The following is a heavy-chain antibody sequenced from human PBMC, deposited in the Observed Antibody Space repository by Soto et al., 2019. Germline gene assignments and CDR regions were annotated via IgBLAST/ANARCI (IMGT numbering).Heavy chain of an antibody. J-gene: IGHJ4*02. D-gene: IGHD2-21*02. Sequence: SETLSLTCAVYGGSFSGYYWSWIRQPPGKGLEWIGEINHSGSTNYNPSLKSRVTISVDTYKNQFSLKLSPVTAADTAVYYCARSRETASDYWGQATLVTVS. CDR1: GGSFSGYY. CDR3: ARSRETASDY. V-gene: IGHV4-34*01. CDR2: INHSGST.